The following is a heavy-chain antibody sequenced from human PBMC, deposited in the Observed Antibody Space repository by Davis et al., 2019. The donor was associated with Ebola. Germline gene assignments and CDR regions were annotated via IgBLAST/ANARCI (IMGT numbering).Heavy chain of an antibody. CDR1: GFTFSSYW. CDR3: AKGEGYFDWFDAFDI. J-gene: IGHJ3*02. CDR2: INSDGSST. D-gene: IGHD3-9*01. V-gene: IGHV3-74*01. Sequence: GESLKISCAASGFTFSSYWMHWVRQAPGKGLVWVSRINSDGSSTSYADSVKGRFTISRDNSKNTLYLQMNSLRAEDTAVYYCAKGEGYFDWFDAFDIWGQGTMVTVSS.